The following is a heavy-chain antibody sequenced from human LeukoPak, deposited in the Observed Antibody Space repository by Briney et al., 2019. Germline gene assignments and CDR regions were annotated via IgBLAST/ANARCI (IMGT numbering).Heavy chain of an antibody. V-gene: IGHV1-2*06. J-gene: IGHJ4*02. CDR2: INPNSGAT. CDR1: GYTFTVYF. CDR3: AKIGSSHDFDY. D-gene: IGHD1-26*01. Sequence: ASMKVSCKASGYTFTVYFIHWVRQAPGQGLEWMGRINPNSGATDYAQKFQGRVTMTRDTSISTAYMELSSLKSDDTAVYYCAKIGSSHDFDYWGQGILVTVSS.